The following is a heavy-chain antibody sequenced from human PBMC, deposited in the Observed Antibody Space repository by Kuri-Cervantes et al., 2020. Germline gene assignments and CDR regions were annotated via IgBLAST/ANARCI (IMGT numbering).Heavy chain of an antibody. CDR3: AREGGWFDP. V-gene: IGHV4-38-2*02. Sequence: GSLRLSCAVSGYSISSGYYWGWIRQPPGKGLEWIGSIYHSGSTYYNPSLKSRVTISVDKSKNQFSLKLTSVTAADTAVYYCAREGGWFDPWGQGTLVTVSS. J-gene: IGHJ5*02. CDR1: GYSISSGYY. D-gene: IGHD3-16*01. CDR2: IYHSGST.